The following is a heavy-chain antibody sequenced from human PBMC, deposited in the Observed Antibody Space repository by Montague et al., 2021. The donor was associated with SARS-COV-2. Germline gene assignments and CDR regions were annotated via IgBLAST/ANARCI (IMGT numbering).Heavy chain of an antibody. J-gene: IGHJ4*02. D-gene: IGHD6-13*01. Sequence: SETLSLTCNVSGASINDYYWNWLRQSPGKRLEWIGYVYTAARTSYNPSLKGRVTISLDTSKNQISLKLTSMTAADAAVYFCARRAAGGLFYFDYWGLGTLVSVSS. V-gene: IGHV4-59*01. CDR2: VYTAART. CDR1: GASINDYY. CDR3: ARRAAGGLFYFDY.